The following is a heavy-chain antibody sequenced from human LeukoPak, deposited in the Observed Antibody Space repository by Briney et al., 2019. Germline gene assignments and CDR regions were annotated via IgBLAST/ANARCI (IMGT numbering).Heavy chain of an antibody. Sequence: PGGSLRLSCAASGFTFDDYTMHWVRHAPGKGLEWVSLISWDGGSTYYADSVKGRFTISRDNSKNSLYLQMNSLRTEDTALYYCAKDSAKAIKDFWSGFYYYYMDVWGKGTTVTVSS. CDR3: AKDSAKAIKDFWSGFYYYYMDV. CDR1: GFTFDDYT. J-gene: IGHJ6*03. CDR2: ISWDGGST. D-gene: IGHD3-3*01. V-gene: IGHV3-43*01.